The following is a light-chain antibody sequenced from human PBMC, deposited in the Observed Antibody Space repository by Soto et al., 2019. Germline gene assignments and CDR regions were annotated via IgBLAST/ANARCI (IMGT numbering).Light chain of an antibody. CDR3: QQYHNWPPLFT. CDR2: GAS. Sequence: EIVMTQSPATLSVSPGERATLSCRASQSVSSNLAWYQQKPGQAPRLLIYGASTRATGIPARFSGSGSGTEFTLTISSLQSEDFAVSYCQQYHNWPPLFTFGPGTKVDI. CDR1: QSVSSN. J-gene: IGKJ3*01. V-gene: IGKV3-15*01.